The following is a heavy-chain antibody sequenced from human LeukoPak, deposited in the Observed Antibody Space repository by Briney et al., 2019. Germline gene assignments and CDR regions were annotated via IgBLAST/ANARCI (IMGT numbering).Heavy chain of an antibody. CDR1: GFTFSSYG. V-gene: IGHV3-30*18. Sequence: AGGSLRLSCAASGFTFSSYGMHWVRQAPGKGLEWVAVIAYDGSDKYYADSVKGRFTISRDNSKNTLYLQMNSLRAEDTAVYYCAKVPMDAGWLVLDYWGQGTLVTVSS. D-gene: IGHD6-19*01. CDR3: AKVPMDAGWLVLDY. CDR2: IAYDGSDK. J-gene: IGHJ4*02.